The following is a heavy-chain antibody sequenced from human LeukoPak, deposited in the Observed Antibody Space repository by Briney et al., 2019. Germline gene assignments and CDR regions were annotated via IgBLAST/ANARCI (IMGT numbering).Heavy chain of an antibody. D-gene: IGHD3-16*01. J-gene: IGHJ6*04. Sequence: PGGSLRLSCSASGFTFSSYAMHWVRKAPGKGLEYVSAISSNGGSTYYADSVKGRFTISRDNSKNTLYLQMSSLRAEDTAVYYCVKWGGESGFYYYYGMDVWGKGTTVTVSS. CDR3: VKWGGESGFYYYYGMDV. CDR1: GFTFSSYA. CDR2: ISSNGGST. V-gene: IGHV3-64D*06.